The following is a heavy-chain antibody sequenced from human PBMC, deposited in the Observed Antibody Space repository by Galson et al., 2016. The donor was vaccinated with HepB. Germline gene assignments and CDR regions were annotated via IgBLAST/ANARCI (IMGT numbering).Heavy chain of an antibody. D-gene: IGHD3-10*01. V-gene: IGHV4-61*01. CDR2: IYYSGST. CDR3: ARDSAGSFDL. Sequence: ETLSLTCTVSGGSISSSSYYWGWIRQPPGKGLEWIGYIYYSGSTNYNPSLKSRVTLSVDTSKNQFSLKLTSVTAADTAVYYCARDSAGSFDLWGRGTLVTVSS. J-gene: IGHJ2*01. CDR1: GGSISSSSYY.